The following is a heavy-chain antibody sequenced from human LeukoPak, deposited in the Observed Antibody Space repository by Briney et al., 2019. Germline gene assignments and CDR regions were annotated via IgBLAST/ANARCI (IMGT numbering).Heavy chain of an antibody. CDR2: ITNNGDST. V-gene: IGHV3-64*02. CDR1: GFTFSSYA. CDR3: ARVQNRGTYDY. Sequence: GGSLRLSCAASGFTFSSYAMHWVRQAPGRGLEYVSGITNNGDSTFYADSVKGRFTISRDNSQNTQYLQMGSLGSEDMAVYYCARVQNRGTYDYWGQGTLVTVSS. J-gene: IGHJ4*02.